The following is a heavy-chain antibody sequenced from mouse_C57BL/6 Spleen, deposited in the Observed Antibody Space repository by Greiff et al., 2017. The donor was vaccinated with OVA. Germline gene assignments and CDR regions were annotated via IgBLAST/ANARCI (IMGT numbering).Heavy chain of an antibody. Sequence: QVQLQQSGPELVKPGASVKISCKASGYAFSSSWMNWVKQRPGQGLEWIGRIYPGDGDTNYNGKFKGKATLTADKSSSTAYMQLSSLTSEDSAVYCCARSDYFDYWGQGTTLTVSS. CDR2: IYPGDGDT. J-gene: IGHJ2*01. V-gene: IGHV1-82*01. CDR1: GYAFSSSW. CDR3: ARSDYFDY.